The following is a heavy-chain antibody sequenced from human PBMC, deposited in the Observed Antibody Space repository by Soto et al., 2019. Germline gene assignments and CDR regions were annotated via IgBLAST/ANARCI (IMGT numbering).Heavy chain of an antibody. CDR3: VSECYSSGYYYFHGMDV. Sequence: SETLSLTCTVSGGFHRSYYWGRTRQPPGKGLEEIGYIYYSGSTNYNPSLKSRVTISVDTSKNQFSLKLSSVTAADTAVYYCVSECYSSGYYYFHGMDVWGHGDTVTVSS. V-gene: IGHV4-59*01. CDR1: GGFHRSYY. J-gene: IGHJ6*02. CDR2: IYYSGST. D-gene: IGHD3-22*01.